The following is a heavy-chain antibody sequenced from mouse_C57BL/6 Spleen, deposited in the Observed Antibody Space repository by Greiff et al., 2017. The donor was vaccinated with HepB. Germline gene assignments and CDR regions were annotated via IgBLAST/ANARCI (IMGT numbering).Heavy chain of an antibody. V-gene: IGHV1-64*01. CDR2: IHPNSGST. CDR3: ARSTTVVAVDV. Sequence: QVQLKQPGAELVKPGASVKLSCKASGYTFTSYWMHWVKQRPGQGLEWIGMIHPNSGSTNYNEKFKSKATLTVDKSSSTAYMQLSSLTSEDSAVYYCARSTTVVAVDVWGTGTTVTVSS. J-gene: IGHJ1*03. D-gene: IGHD1-1*01. CDR1: GYTFTSYW.